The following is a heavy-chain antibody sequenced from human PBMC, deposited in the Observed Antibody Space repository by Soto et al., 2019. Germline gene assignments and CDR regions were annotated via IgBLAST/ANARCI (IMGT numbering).Heavy chain of an antibody. D-gene: IGHD3-9*01. J-gene: IGHJ4*02. CDR3: AHKGPEDWPLDY. CDR2: IYWDDSK. Sequence: QITLKESGPTLVRPTQTLTLTCAFSGFSLSTNGVGVGWIRQPPGKALEWLAVIYWDDSKHYSPSLRSRLTITKDTSKNQVVLTMTNMDPMDTGTHYCAHKGPEDWPLDYWGQGTLVTVSS. CDR1: GFSLSTNGVG. V-gene: IGHV2-5*02.